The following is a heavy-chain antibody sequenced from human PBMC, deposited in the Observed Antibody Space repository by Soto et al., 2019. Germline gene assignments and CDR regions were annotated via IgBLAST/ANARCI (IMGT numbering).Heavy chain of an antibody. CDR3: ATDLLGSSGYPPTGAFDI. Sequence: ASVKVSCKVSGYTLTELSMHWVRQAPGKGLEWMGGFDPEDGETIYAQKFQGRVTMTEDTSTDTAYMELSSLRSEDTAVYYCATDLLGSSGYPPTGAFDIWGQGTMVTVSS. V-gene: IGHV1-24*01. CDR2: FDPEDGET. CDR1: GYTLTELS. J-gene: IGHJ3*02. D-gene: IGHD3-22*01.